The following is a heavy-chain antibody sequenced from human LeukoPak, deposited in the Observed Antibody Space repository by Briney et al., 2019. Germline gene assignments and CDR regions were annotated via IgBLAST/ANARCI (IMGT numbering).Heavy chain of an antibody. D-gene: IGHD6-13*01. CDR2: ISSSGSVI. J-gene: IGHJ4*02. Sequence: KTGVSLRLSCAASGFTFSDYYMSWIRQAPGKGLEWISYISSSGSVISYADSLKGRFTISRDNAKNSLYLQMNSLRAEDTAIYYCTRVTSSWYSDLDYWGQGTLVTVSS. V-gene: IGHV3-11*01. CDR1: GFTFSDYY. CDR3: TRVTSSWYSDLDY.